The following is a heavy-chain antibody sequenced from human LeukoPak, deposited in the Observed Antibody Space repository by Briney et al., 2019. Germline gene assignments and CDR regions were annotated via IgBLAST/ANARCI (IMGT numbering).Heavy chain of an antibody. CDR2: IYYSGST. D-gene: IGHD3-3*01. CDR3: ARQEVTIFGVVAYSYNWFDP. CDR1: GGSSSSYY. Sequence: SETLSLTCTVSGGSSSSYYWGWIRQPPGKGLEWMGSIYYSGSTYYSPSLKSRGTISVDTSKNQFSLKLSSVTAADTAVYYCARQEVTIFGVVAYSYNWFDPWGQGTLVTVSS. V-gene: IGHV4-39*01. J-gene: IGHJ5*02.